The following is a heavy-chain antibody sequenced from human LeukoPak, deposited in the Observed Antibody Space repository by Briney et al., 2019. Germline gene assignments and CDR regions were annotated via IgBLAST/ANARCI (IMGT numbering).Heavy chain of an antibody. J-gene: IGHJ4*02. CDR3: ARQTASGITIFGVVIPYYFDY. CDR2: IYPGDSDT. Sequence: GESLKISCKGSGYSFTSYWIGWVRPMPGKGLEWMGIIYPGDSDTRYSPSFQGQVTISADKSISTAYLQWSSLKASDTAMYYCARQTASGITIFGVVIPYYFDYWGQGTLVTVSS. CDR1: GYSFTSYW. V-gene: IGHV5-51*01. D-gene: IGHD3-3*01.